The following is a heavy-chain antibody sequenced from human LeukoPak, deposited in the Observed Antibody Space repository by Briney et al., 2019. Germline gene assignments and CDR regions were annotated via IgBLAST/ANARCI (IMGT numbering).Heavy chain of an antibody. CDR2: INHSGGT. J-gene: IGHJ4*02. CDR1: GGSISSSSYY. V-gene: IGHV4-39*07. CDR3: ASVRHYGAWGY. Sequence: PSETLSLTCTVSGGSISSSSYYWSWIRQPPGKGLEWIGEINHSGGTNYNPSLKSRVTMSVDTSKNQFSLKLRSVTAADTAVYYCASVRHYGAWGYWGQGTLVTVSS. D-gene: IGHD4-17*01.